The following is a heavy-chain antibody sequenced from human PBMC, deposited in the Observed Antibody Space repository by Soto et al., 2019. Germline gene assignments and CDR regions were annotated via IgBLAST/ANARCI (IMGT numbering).Heavy chain of an antibody. Sequence: QVQMVQSGAEVKKPGASVRVSCKASGYTFTNYGVTWVRQAPGQGLEWMGWFSAYNGNTNNAQQFQDRVIMTTGTSTSTAYMELRSLRFDDTAVDYCAREPGVYTGPLRDVWGQGTTVTVSS. V-gene: IGHV1-18*04. CDR2: FSAYNGNT. J-gene: IGHJ6*02. CDR3: AREPGVYTGPLRDV. D-gene: IGHD1-26*01. CDR1: GYTFTNYG.